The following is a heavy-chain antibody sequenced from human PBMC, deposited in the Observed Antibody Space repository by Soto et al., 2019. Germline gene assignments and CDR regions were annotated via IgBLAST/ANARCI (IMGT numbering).Heavy chain of an antibody. Sequence: ASVKVSCKASGYTFTSYAMHWVRQAPGQRLEWMGWINAGNGNTKYSQKFQGRVTITRDTSASTAYMELSSLRSEDTAVYYCACHSSGWYHYFDYWGQGSLVTGSS. CDR1: GYTFTSYA. J-gene: IGHJ4*02. CDR2: INAGNGNT. CDR3: ACHSSGWYHYFDY. D-gene: IGHD6-19*01. V-gene: IGHV1-3*01.